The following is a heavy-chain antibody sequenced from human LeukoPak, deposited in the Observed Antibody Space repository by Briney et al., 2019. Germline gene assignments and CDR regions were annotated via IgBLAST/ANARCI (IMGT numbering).Heavy chain of an antibody. Sequence: GESLKISCKASRYSFSSYWIGWVRQMPGQGLEWMGIIYLGDSDTRYNPSFQGQVTISADKSIGTAYLQWSSPKASDTAIYYCARPRPIAGDTFDIWGQGTMVTVSS. V-gene: IGHV5-51*01. CDR1: RYSFSSYW. J-gene: IGHJ3*02. CDR2: IYLGDSDT. CDR3: ARPRPIAGDTFDI.